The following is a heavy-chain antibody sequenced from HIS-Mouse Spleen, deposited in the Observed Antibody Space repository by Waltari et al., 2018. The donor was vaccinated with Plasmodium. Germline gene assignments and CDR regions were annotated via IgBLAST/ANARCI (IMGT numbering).Heavy chain of an antibody. V-gene: IGHV4-34*01. CDR3: ARVTSSGVYWYFDL. D-gene: IGHD3-3*01. Sequence: QVQLQQWGAGLLKPSETLSPTCAVYGGSFRGYYWRWFRQPPGKGLEWIGEINHSGSTNYNPSLKSRVTISVDTSKNQFSLKLSSVTAADTAVYYCARVTSSGVYWYFDLWGRGTLVTVSS. CDR2: INHSGST. CDR1: GGSFRGYY. J-gene: IGHJ2*01.